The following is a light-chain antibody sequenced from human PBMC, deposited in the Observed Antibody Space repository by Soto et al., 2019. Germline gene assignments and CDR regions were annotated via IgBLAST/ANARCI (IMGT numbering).Light chain of an antibody. CDR1: QSISSF. CDR3: QQSFTTVT. CDR2: AAS. V-gene: IGKV1-39*01. J-gene: IGKJ5*01. Sequence: DIQMTKSPSTLSASVGDRVTITCRASQSISSFLNWYQHKSGKAPKLLIFAASTLQSGVPSRFSGSGSGRDFTLSISSLQPEDSATYYCQQSFTTVTFGLGTRLEIK.